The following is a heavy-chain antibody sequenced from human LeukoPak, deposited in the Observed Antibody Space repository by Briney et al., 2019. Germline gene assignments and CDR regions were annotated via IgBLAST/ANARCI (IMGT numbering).Heavy chain of an antibody. J-gene: IGHJ4*02. V-gene: IGHV1-2*02. Sequence: ASVKVSCKASGYTFTGYYMHWVRQAPGQGFEWMGWINPNSGGTKYAQKFQGRVTMTRDTSISTAYMELSRLTSDDTAVYYCARDLGLAAAGLGPDDWGQGTLVSVSS. CDR3: ARDLGLAAAGLGPDD. CDR1: GYTFTGYY. CDR2: INPNSGGT. D-gene: IGHD6-13*01.